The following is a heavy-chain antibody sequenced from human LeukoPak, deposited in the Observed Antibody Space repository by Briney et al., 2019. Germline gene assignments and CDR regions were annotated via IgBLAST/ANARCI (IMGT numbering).Heavy chain of an antibody. Sequence: SQTLSLTCTVSGGSISSGGYYWSWIRQHPGKGLEWIGDIYYSGSTYYNPSLKSRVTISVDTSKNQFSLKLSSVTAADTAVYYCARGDYSNYLNWFDPWGQGTLVTVSS. V-gene: IGHV4-31*03. J-gene: IGHJ5*02. CDR1: GGSISSGGYY. D-gene: IGHD4-11*01. CDR3: ARGDYSNYLNWFDP. CDR2: IYYSGST.